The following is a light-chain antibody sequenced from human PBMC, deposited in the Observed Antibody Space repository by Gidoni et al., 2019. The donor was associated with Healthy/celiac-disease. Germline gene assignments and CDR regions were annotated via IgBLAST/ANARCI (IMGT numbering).Light chain of an antibody. Sequence: ELVLTQYQGTLSLSPGERATLSCRASQSVSSSYLARYQQKPGQAPRLLIYGASSRATGIPDRFSGSGSGTDFTLTISRLEPEDFAVYYCQQYGSSPETFGGGTKVEIK. CDR1: QSVSSSY. CDR3: QQYGSSPET. J-gene: IGKJ4*01. CDR2: GAS. V-gene: IGKV3-20*01.